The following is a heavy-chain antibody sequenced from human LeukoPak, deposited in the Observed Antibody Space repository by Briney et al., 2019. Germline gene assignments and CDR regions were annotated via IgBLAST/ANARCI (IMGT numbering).Heavy chain of an antibody. D-gene: IGHD2-2*01. CDR2: IYHSGST. CDR1: GYSISSGYY. V-gene: IGHV4-38-2*02. J-gene: IGHJ4*02. Sequence: SETLSLTCTVSGYSISSGYYWGWIRQPPGKGLEWIGSIYHSGSTYYNPSLKSRVTISVDTSKNQFSLKLSSVTAADTAVYYCARPSVGPAATFDYWGQGTLATVSS. CDR3: ARPSVGPAATFDY.